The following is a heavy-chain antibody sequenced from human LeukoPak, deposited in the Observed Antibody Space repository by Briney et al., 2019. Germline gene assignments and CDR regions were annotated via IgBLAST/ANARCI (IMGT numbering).Heavy chain of an antibody. D-gene: IGHD3-3*01. CDR1: GGSISSYY. V-gene: IGHV4-4*07. Sequence: SETLSLTCTVSGGSISSYYWSWIRQPAGKGLEWIGRVYTSGSTNYNPSLKSRVTMSVETSKNQFSLKLSSVTAADTAVYYCARHRQYYDFWSGLPGSYFDYWGQGTLVTVSS. CDR2: VYTSGST. CDR3: ARHRQYYDFWSGLPGSYFDY. J-gene: IGHJ4*02.